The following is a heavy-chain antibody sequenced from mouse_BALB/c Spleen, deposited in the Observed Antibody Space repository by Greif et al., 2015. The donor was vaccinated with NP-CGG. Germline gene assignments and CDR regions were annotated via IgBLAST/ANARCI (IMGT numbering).Heavy chain of an antibody. CDR1: GFTFSSYA. CDR2: ISSGGSYT. Sequence: EVQLQESGGGLVKPGGSLKLSCAASGFTFSSYAMSWVRQTPEKRLEWVATISSGGSYTYYPDSVKGRFTISRDNAKNTLYLQMSSLRSEDTAMYYCASRIYYGNYVGFDYWGQGTTLTVSS. J-gene: IGHJ2*01. CDR3: ASRIYYGNYVGFDY. D-gene: IGHD2-1*01. V-gene: IGHV5-9-3*01.